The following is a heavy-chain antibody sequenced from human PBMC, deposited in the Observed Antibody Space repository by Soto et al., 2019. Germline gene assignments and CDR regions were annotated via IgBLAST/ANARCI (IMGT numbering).Heavy chain of an antibody. CDR2: ISGSGDST. V-gene: IGHV3-23*01. CDR1: GFTFSSYA. D-gene: IGHD3-22*01. CDR3: AKDTDLDYSDSSGYYPWYYYGLDV. Sequence: EVQLLESGGGLVQPGGSLRLSCAASGFTFSSYAMSWVRQAPGKGLEWVSAISGSGDSTYYADSVKGRFAISRDNSKNTLYLQMTSLRAEDTAVYYCAKDTDLDYSDSSGYYPWYYYGLDVWGQGTTVTVSS. J-gene: IGHJ6*02.